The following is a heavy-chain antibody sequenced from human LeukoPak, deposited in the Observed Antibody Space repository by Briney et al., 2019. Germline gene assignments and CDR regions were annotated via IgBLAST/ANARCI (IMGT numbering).Heavy chain of an antibody. V-gene: IGHV3-48*04. CDR3: ARGPPRSGYYPLYYFDY. CDR1: GFTFSSYS. Sequence: GGSLRLSCAASGFTFSSYSMNWVRQAPGKGLEWVSYISSSSSTIYYADSVKGRFTISRDNAKNSLYLQMNSLRAEDTAVYYCARGPPRSGYYPLYYFDYWGQGTLVTVSS. CDR2: ISSSSSTI. D-gene: IGHD3-3*01. J-gene: IGHJ4*02.